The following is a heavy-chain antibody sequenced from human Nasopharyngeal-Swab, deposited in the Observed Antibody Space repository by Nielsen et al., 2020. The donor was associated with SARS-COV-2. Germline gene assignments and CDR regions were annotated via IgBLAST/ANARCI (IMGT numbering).Heavy chain of an antibody. D-gene: IGHD1-26*01. V-gene: IGHV4-59*01. CDR3: ARVWGATCLH. CDR2: IYYSGST. Sequence: WIRQPPGKGLEWIGYIYYSGSTNYNPSLKSRITISVDTSKNQFSLKLSSVTAADTAVYYCARVWGATCLHWGQGTLVTVSS. J-gene: IGHJ4*02.